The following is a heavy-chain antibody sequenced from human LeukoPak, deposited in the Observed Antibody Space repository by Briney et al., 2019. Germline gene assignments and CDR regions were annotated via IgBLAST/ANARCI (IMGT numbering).Heavy chain of an antibody. Sequence: GGSLRLSCAASGFTFSSYAMSWVRQAPGKGLEWVSAISGSGGSTYYADSVKGRFTISRDDSKNTLYLQMNSLRAEDTAVYYCASSRIAAAGRPNYFDYWGQGTLVTVSS. V-gene: IGHV3-23*01. CDR2: ISGSGGST. CDR1: GFTFSSYA. D-gene: IGHD6-13*01. CDR3: ASSRIAAAGRPNYFDY. J-gene: IGHJ4*02.